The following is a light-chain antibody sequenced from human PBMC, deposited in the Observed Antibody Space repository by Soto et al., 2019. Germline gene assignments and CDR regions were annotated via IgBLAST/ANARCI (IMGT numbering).Light chain of an antibody. CDR1: QNINAW. J-gene: IGKJ5*01. Sequence: DIHMTQSPSSQTVSVGERVTITGRTSQNINAWLAWYQVKPGKVPKLLIYAASTLESGVPSRFSATVSGTEFSLTITSLQPEDFATYYCQQLFDSPITFGQGTRLEIK. CDR2: AAS. V-gene: IGKV1-5*01. CDR3: QQLFDSPIT.